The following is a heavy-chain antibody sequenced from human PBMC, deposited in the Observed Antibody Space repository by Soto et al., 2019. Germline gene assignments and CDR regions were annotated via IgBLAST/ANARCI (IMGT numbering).Heavy chain of an antibody. CDR2: ISWNSGSR. CDR1: GFTFNDYA. Sequence: EVRLVESGGGLVQPGRSLRLSCVASGFTFNDYAMHWVRQVPGKGLEWVASISWNSGSRGYVDSVKGRFTISRDKAENSLSLQMNSRRPEDTALYYCAKEWVWVVEGRWAFDIWGQGTMVTVSS. D-gene: IGHD3-16*01. V-gene: IGHV3-9*01. J-gene: IGHJ3*02. CDR3: AKEWVWVVEGRWAFDI.